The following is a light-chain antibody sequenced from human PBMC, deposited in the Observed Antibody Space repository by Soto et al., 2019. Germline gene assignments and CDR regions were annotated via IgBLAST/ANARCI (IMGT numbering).Light chain of an antibody. CDR3: QHYGSSRT. CDR1: QSVSSSY. Sequence: EIVLTQSPGTLSLSPGERATLSCRASQSVSSSYLAWYQQKPGQAPRLLIYDASTRATGIPDRFSGSGSGTDFTLTISRLESEDFAVYCCQHYGSSRTFGLGTKVEIK. J-gene: IGKJ1*01. CDR2: DAS. V-gene: IGKV3-20*01.